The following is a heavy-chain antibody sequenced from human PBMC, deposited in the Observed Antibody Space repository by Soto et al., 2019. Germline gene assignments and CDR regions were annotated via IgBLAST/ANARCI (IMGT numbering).Heavy chain of an antibody. V-gene: IGHV3-64*01. CDR2: ISNNGAHT. CDR3: ARRGYGSRWPNVCRDV. Sequence: EAQLVESGGGLVQPGGSLRLSCAASGFTFSNYEMHWVRQAPGKGLEYVSGISNNGAHTDYAKSVKGRFTISRDNSENTLYLQMGSLRAEDMALYYCARRGYGSRWPNVCRDVWGKGTTVTVSS. CDR1: GFTFSNYE. J-gene: IGHJ6*04. D-gene: IGHD6-13*01.